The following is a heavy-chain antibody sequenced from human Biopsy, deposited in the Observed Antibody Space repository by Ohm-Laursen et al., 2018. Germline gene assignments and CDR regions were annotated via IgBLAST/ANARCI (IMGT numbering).Heavy chain of an antibody. CDR1: GDSVTNYY. Sequence: GTLSLTCTVSGDSVTNYYWSWIRQPPGKGLEWIGHIYYSVMTNYNPSLQSRVSISIDTSKNQVPLTLSTVTAANTAVYYSARDSGILSEGNLKSSHCYGMDVWGQGTKVTVSS. V-gene: IGHV4-59*02. J-gene: IGHJ6*02. CDR3: ARDSGILSEGNLKSSHCYGMDV. D-gene: IGHD4-23*01. CDR2: IYYSVMT.